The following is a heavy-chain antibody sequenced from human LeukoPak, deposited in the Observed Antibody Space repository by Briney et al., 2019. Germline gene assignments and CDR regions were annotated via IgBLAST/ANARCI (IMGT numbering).Heavy chain of an antibody. D-gene: IGHD5-12*01. CDR2: IYPFDSYT. V-gene: IGHV5-51*01. Sequence: PGESLRISCKTSGYTFSTNWIGWVRQMPGKGLEWVGIIYPFDSYTKYSPSFQGQVTISADKSFSTIYLQWSSLKASDSAIYYCVRPSNSGYEYWGQGALVSVSS. CDR1: GYTFSTNW. CDR3: VRPSNSGYEY. J-gene: IGHJ4*02.